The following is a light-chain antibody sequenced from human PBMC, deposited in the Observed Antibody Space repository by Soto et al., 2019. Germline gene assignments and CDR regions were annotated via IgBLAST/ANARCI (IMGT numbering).Light chain of an antibody. Sequence: QSALTQPASVSGSPGQSITISCTGTSSDVGGYNYVSWYQHHPGKAPKLMIYEVSNRPSGASNRFSGSKSGNTASLTISGLQAEDEADYYCSSYTYSSTPYVFGTGTKLTVL. CDR3: SSYTYSSTPYV. CDR1: SSDVGGYNY. J-gene: IGLJ1*01. CDR2: EVS. V-gene: IGLV2-14*01.